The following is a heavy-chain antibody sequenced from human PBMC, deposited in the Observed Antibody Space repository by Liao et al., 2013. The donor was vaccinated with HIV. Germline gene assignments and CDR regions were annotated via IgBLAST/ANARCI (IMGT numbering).Heavy chain of an antibody. CDR3: ARTMSRADCGGDCFYYFDN. CDR2: IYYSGSI. CDR1: GGPIRGYY. J-gene: IGHJ4*02. V-gene: IGHV4-59*01. Sequence: QVQLQESGSGLVKPSETLSLTCTVSGGPIRGYYWSWIRQSPGKGLEWIGYIYYSGSIDYNPSLKSRVTISIDTSKNQFSLKLTSVTAADTAVYYCARTMSRADCGGDCFYYFDNWGQGTLVTVSS. D-gene: IGHD2-21*01.